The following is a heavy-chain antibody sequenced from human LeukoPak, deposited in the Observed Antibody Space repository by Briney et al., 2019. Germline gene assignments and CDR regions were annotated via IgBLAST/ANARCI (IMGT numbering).Heavy chain of an antibody. CDR1: GGSISSYY. CDR3: ARGARGYSYGTAEYFDY. J-gene: IGHJ4*02. Sequence: PSETLSLTCTVSGGSISSYYWSWIRQPPGKGREWIGYIYYSGSTNYDPSLKSRVTISVDTSKNQFSLKLSSVTAADTAVYYCARGARGYSYGTAEYFDYWGQGTLVTVSS. V-gene: IGHV4-59*01. CDR2: IYYSGST. D-gene: IGHD5-18*01.